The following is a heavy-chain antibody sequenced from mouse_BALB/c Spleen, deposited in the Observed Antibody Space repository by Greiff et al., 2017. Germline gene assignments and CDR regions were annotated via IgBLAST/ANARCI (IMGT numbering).Heavy chain of an antibody. J-gene: IGHJ4*01. CDR3: ARDRRDAMDY. CDR2: ISSGSSTI. Sequence: DVHLVESGGGLVQPGESRKLSCAASGFTFSSFGMHWVRQAPEKGLEWVAYISSGSSTIYYADTVKGRFTISRDNPKNTLFLQMTSLRSEDTAMYYCARDRRDAMDYWGQGTSVTVSS. D-gene: IGHD2-14*01. V-gene: IGHV5-17*02. CDR1: GFTFSSFG.